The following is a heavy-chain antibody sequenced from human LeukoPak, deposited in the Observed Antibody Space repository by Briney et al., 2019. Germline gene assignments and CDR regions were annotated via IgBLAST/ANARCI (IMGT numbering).Heavy chain of an antibody. CDR3: ARESAYYYGSGGNWFDP. D-gene: IGHD3-10*01. CDR1: GGTFSSYA. CDR2: IIPIFGIA. Sequence: GASVKVSCKASGGTFSSYAISWVRQAPGQGLEWMGGIIPIFGIANYAQKFQGRVTITADESTSTAYMELSSLRSEDTAAYYCARESAYYYGSGGNWFDPWGQGTLVTVSS. V-gene: IGHV1-69*13. J-gene: IGHJ5*02.